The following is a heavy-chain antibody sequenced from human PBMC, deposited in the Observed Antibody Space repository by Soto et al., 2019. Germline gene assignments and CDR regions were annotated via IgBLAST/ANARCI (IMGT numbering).Heavy chain of an antibody. CDR2: IITSGGIT. V-gene: IGHV3-23*01. Sequence: GGSLRLSCAASGFTFSSYAMSWVRQAPGNGLEWVSAIITSGGITYYADSVKGRFTISRDNSKNTLYLQMNSLSAEDTAVYYCATDGYCYLGPNYWGQGTLVTVSS. CDR1: GFTFSSYA. CDR3: ATDGYCYLGPNY. J-gene: IGHJ4*02. D-gene: IGHD5-18*01.